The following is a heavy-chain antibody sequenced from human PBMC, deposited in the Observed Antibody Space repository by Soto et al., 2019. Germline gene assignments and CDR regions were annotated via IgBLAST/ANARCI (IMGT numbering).Heavy chain of an antibody. CDR2: IYPGDSDT. Sequence: PGESLKISCKGSGYSFATYWISWVRQMPGKGLEWMGNIYPGDSDTRYSPSFQGHVTISADKSISTTYLQWSSLKASDTALYYCLWFSRDDAFDIWGQGTMVTVSS. V-gene: IGHV5-51*01. CDR3: LWFSRDDAFDI. J-gene: IGHJ3*02. D-gene: IGHD3-10*01. CDR1: GYSFATYW.